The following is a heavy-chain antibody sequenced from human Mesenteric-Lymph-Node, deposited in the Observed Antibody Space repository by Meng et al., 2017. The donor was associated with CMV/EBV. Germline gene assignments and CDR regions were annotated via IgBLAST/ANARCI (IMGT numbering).Heavy chain of an antibody. J-gene: IGHJ4*02. V-gene: IGHV4-34*01. CDR3: ARVPSGANFPYFDL. Sequence: SETLSLTCAVYGGSFSGNYWTWIRQPPGKGLEWIGEINHRGNTNYNPSLKSRVTISVDTSKSQFSLKLSSVTAADTAVYYCARVPSGANFPYFDLWGQGTLVTVLL. CDR1: GGSFSGNY. D-gene: IGHD4/OR15-4a*01. CDR2: INHRGNT.